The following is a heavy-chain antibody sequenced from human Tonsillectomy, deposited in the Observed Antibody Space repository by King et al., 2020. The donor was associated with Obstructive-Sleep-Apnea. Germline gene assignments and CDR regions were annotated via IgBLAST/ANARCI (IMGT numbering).Heavy chain of an antibody. CDR2: ISSSSGYI. V-gene: IGHV3-21*01. CDR1: VFTFSSYN. J-gene: IGHJ4*02. D-gene: IGHD6-13*01. Sequence: VQLVESGGGLVKPGGSLRLSCAASVFTFSSYNMNWVRQAPGKGLEWVSSISSSSGYIYYADSVKGRFSISRDNAKNSLYLQMNSLRVEDTAVYYCATALAAAGPFDYWGQGTLVTVSS. CDR3: ATALAAAGPFDY.